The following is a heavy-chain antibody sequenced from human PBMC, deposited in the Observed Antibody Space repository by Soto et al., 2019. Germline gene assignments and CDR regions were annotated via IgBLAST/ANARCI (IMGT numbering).Heavy chain of an antibody. CDR2: LNPHSGKA. CDR1: GYTLTIHD. Sequence: ASVKVSCKASGYTLTIHDIHWVRQAPGQGLEWMAGLNPHSGKAAYAQRFQGRLTMTGNASTSTAYMELSGLRSEDTAMYYCARVSSIAARRSYDSWGQGTLVTVSS. D-gene: IGHD6-6*01. J-gene: IGHJ4*02. CDR3: ARVSSIAARRSYDS. V-gene: IGHV1-8*01.